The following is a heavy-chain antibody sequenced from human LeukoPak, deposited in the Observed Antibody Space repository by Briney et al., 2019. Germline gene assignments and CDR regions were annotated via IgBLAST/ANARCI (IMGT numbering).Heavy chain of an antibody. CDR3: ARRGSGSYYHPIDY. Sequence: GGSLRLSCAASGFTFSDYYMSWIRQATGKGLEWVSYISSSTSYTNYADSVKGRFTISRDNAKNSLYLQMNSLRAEDTAVYYCARRGSGSYYHPIDYWGQGTLVTVSS. CDR2: ISSSTSYT. V-gene: IGHV3-11*03. D-gene: IGHD3-10*01. J-gene: IGHJ4*02. CDR1: GFTFSDYY.